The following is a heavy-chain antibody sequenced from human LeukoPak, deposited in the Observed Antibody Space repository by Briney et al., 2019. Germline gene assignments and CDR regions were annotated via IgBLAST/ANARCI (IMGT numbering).Heavy chain of an antibody. CDR1: GYTFTGYY. D-gene: IGHD1-26*01. CDR2: INPNSGGT. J-gene: IGHJ1*01. Sequence: APVKPSCKASGYTFTGYYMHWVRQAPGQGLEWMGWINPNSGGTNYAQKFQGRVTMTRDTSISTAYMELSRLRSDDTAVYYCARDSYSGSYYWVHSGQLSLVTVSS. CDR3: ARDSYSGSYYWVH. V-gene: IGHV1-2*02.